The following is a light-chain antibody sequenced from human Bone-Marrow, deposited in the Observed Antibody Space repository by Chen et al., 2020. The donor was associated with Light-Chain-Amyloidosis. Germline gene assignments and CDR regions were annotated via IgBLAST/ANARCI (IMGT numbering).Light chain of an antibody. Sequence: EIVLTQSPGTLSLSPGEGANLSCRASQTISSNYLTWYQQTFGQAPRLLIYGSSSRATGIPDRFTGSGSGTDFTRTSNRLEPEDFAMYYCQQYGTSPLSFGGGTKVEIK. CDR3: QQYGTSPLS. CDR1: QTISSNY. V-gene: IGKV3-20*01. CDR2: GSS. J-gene: IGKJ4*01.